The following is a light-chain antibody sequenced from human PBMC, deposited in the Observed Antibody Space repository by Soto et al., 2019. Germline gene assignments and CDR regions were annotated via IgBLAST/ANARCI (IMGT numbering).Light chain of an antibody. CDR1: SSDVGSYNL. V-gene: IGLV2-23*03. Sequence: QSALTQPASVSGSPGQSIIISCTGTSSDVGSYNLVSWYQQHPGKAPKLMIYEGSKRPSGVSNRFSGSKSGNTASLTISGLQAEDEADYYCCSYAGSSTFHVVFGGGTKLTVL. CDR3: CSYAGSSTFHVV. CDR2: EGS. J-gene: IGLJ2*01.